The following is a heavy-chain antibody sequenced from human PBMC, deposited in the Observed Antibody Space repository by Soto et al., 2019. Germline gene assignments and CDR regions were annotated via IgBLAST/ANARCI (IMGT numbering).Heavy chain of an antibody. CDR3: ARQEKPRFLEWLLPYYYYGMDV. CDR2: IYPGDSDT. J-gene: IGHJ6*02. D-gene: IGHD3-3*01. V-gene: IGHV5-51*01. Sequence: PGESQKISCKGSGYSFTSYWIGWVRQMPGKGLEWMGIIYPGDSDTRYSPSFQGQVTISADKSISTAYLQWSSLKASDTAMYYRARQEKPRFLEWLLPYYYYGMDVWGQGTTVTVSS. CDR1: GYSFTSYW.